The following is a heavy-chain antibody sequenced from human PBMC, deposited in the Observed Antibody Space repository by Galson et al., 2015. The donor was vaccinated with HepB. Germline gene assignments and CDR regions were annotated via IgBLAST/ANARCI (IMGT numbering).Heavy chain of an antibody. Sequence: SVKVSCKASGGTFSSYAISWVRQAPGQGLEWMGGIIPIFGTANYAQKFQGRVTITADESTSTAYMELSSLRSEDTAVYYCARVKRDGYNFHYYYGMDVWGQGTTVTVSS. V-gene: IGHV1-69*13. J-gene: IGHJ6*02. CDR3: ARVKRDGYNFHYYYGMDV. D-gene: IGHD5-24*01. CDR2: IIPIFGTA. CDR1: GGTFSSYA.